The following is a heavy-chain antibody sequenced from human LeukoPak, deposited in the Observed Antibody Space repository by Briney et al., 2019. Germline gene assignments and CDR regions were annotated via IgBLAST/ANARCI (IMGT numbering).Heavy chain of an antibody. D-gene: IGHD3-3*01. V-gene: IGHV1-24*01. Sequence: ASVKVSCKVSGYTLTELSMHWVRQAPGKGLEWMGGFDPEDGETIYAQKFQGRVTMTEDTSTDTAYMELSSLRSEDTAVYYCATRPIRFLEWLWFYWGQGTLVTVSS. CDR3: ATRPIRFLEWLWFY. CDR2: FDPEDGET. CDR1: GYTLTELS. J-gene: IGHJ4*02.